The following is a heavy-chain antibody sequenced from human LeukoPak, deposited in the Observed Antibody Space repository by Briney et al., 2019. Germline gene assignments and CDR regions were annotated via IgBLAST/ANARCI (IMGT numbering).Heavy chain of an antibody. Sequence: GGSLRLSCSASGFTFSSYAMHWVRQAPGKGLEYVSAISSNGGSTYYADSVKGRFTISRDNSKNTLYLQMNSLRAEDTAVYYCAKALGWGAASDYWGQGTLVTVSS. CDR2: ISSNGGST. V-gene: IGHV3-64*04. D-gene: IGHD3-16*01. CDR3: AKALGWGAASDY. CDR1: GFTFSSYA. J-gene: IGHJ4*02.